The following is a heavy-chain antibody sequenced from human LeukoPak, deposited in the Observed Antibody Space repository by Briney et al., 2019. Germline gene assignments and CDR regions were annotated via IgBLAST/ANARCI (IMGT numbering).Heavy chain of an antibody. CDR1: GASVNSGSYY. CDR2: IYTSGST. V-gene: IGHV4-61*02. J-gene: IGHJ5*02. CDR3: ARGGVVPAAYSFDP. Sequence: PSETLSLTCTVSGASVNSGSYYWAWIRQPAGKGLEWIGRIYTSGSTNYNPSLKSRVTISLDTSNNQFSLKLNSVTAADTAVYYCARGGVVPAAYSFDPWGQGTLVTVSS. D-gene: IGHD2-2*01.